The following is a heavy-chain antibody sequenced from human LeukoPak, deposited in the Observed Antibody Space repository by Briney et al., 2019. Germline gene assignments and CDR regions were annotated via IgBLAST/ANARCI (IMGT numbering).Heavy chain of an antibody. V-gene: IGHV1-8*02. J-gene: IGHJ4*02. CDR3: ARGGVRELPPNYFDY. D-gene: IGHD3-10*01. Sequence: ASVKVSCKASGYIFTSFYIHWVRQATGQGLEWIGWMNPNSGNTGYAQKFQGRVALTRNTSINTAYMELSSLRSEDTAVYYCARGGVRELPPNYFDYWGQATLVTVSS. CDR2: MNPNSGNT. CDR1: GYIFTSFY.